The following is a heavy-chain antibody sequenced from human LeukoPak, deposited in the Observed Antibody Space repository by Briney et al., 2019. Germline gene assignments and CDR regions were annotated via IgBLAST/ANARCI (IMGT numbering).Heavy chain of an antibody. CDR2: IYTSGST. CDR3: ARVGSTRFSMVRGVIPKPHAFDI. V-gene: IGHV4-61*02. Sequence: PSQTLSLTCTVSGGSISSGSYYWSWIRQPAGKGLEWIGRIYTSGSTNYNPSLKSRVTISVDTSKNQFSLKLSSVTAADTAVYYCARVGSTRFSMVRGVIPKPHAFDIWGQGTMVTVSS. CDR1: GGSISSGSYY. D-gene: IGHD3-10*01. J-gene: IGHJ3*02.